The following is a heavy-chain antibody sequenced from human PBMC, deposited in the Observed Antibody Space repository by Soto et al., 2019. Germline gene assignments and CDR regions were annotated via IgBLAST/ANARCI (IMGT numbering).Heavy chain of an antibody. CDR1: GGSFSGYY. CDR3: ARSRLKWLRSPYLDY. V-gene: IGHV4-34*01. J-gene: IGHJ4*02. CDR2: INHSGST. Sequence: SETLSLTCAVYGGSFSGYYWSWIRQPPGKGLEWIGEINHSGSTNYNPSLKSRVTISVDTSKNQFSLKLSSVTAADTAVYYCARSRLKWLRSPYLDYWGQGTLVTVSS. D-gene: IGHD5-12*01.